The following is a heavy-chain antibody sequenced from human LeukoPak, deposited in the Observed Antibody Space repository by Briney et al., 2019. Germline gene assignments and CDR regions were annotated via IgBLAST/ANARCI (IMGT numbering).Heavy chain of an antibody. CDR2: ISSSSSYI. CDR1: GFTFSSYS. V-gene: IGHV3-21*01. J-gene: IGHJ3*02. CDR3: ARDAMTTVTPPHAFDI. D-gene: IGHD4-17*01. Sequence: GGSLRLSCAASGFTFSSYSMNWVRQAPGKGLEWVSSISSSSSYIYYADSVKGRFTISRDNAKNSLYLQMNSLRAEDTAVYYCARDAMTTVTPPHAFDIWGQGTMVTVSS.